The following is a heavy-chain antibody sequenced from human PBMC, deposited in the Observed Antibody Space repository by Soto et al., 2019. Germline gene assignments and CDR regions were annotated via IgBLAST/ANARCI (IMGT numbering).Heavy chain of an antibody. J-gene: IGHJ4*02. Sequence: PGGSLGLSCAASGVTFKSYGMHWVRQAPGKGLDWVALIWYDGSNNYYADSVKGRFTISRDNSKNTLYLQMSRLRAEDTGVYYCARDRISYSGSYYYFDYWGQGTLVTVSS. D-gene: IGHD1-26*01. V-gene: IGHV3-33*01. CDR1: GVTFKSYG. CDR3: ARDRISYSGSYYYFDY. CDR2: IWYDGSNN.